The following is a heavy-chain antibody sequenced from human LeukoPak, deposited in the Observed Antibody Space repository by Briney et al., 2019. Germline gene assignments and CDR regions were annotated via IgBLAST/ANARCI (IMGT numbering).Heavy chain of an antibody. CDR3: AVGAGSLI. Sequence: GGSPRISCSASGVTFSSDWISRVRQAPGKGLEWVVNIKQDGSEIYYVDSVKGRFTISRDNAKNSLYLQMNSLRAEDTAVYYCAVGAGSLIWGQGTLVTVSS. D-gene: IGHD1-26*01. CDR1: GVTFSSDW. CDR2: IKQDGSEI. V-gene: IGHV3-7*01. J-gene: IGHJ4*02.